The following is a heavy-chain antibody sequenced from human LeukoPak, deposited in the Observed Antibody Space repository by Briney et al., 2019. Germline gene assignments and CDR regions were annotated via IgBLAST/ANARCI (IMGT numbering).Heavy chain of an antibody. V-gene: IGHV3-23*01. CDR3: ARDGGALDV. D-gene: IGHD1-26*01. J-gene: IGHJ6*02. Sequence: GGSLRLSCAASGFTFSSHAMTWVRQAPGRGLEWVSAIRGDGATIFYGDSVKGRITVSRDNSKNTLYLQMNSLRAEDTAVYYCARDGGALDVWGQGTTVTVSS. CDR2: IRGDGATI. CDR1: GFTFSSHA.